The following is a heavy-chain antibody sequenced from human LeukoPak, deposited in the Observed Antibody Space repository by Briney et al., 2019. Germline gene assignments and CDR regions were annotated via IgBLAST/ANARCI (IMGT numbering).Heavy chain of an antibody. J-gene: IGHJ4*02. D-gene: IGHD3-3*01. Sequence: PSETLSLTCTVSGGSISSSSYYWGWIRQPPGKGLEWIGSIYHSGSTYYNPSLKSRVTISVDTSKNQFSLKLSSVTAADTAVYYCLRFLEWLPYDYWGQGTLVTVSS. CDR3: LRFLEWLPYDY. CDR1: GGSISSSSYY. V-gene: IGHV4-39*03. CDR2: IYHSGST.